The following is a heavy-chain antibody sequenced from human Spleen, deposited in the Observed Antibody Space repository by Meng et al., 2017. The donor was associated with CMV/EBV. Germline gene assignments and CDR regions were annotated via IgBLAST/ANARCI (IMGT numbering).Heavy chain of an antibody. D-gene: IGHD2-21*01. CDR2: ISWNSDSI. Sequence: SLRLSCAASGFTFDVYAMPWVRQAPGKGLEWVSGISWNSDSIGYADSVKGRFTIYRDNAKNSLYLQMNSLRAEDTALYSCAKDIVGANSPGAIHAFDIWGQTTMVTVSS. J-gene: IGHJ3*02. CDR1: GFTFDVYA. CDR3: AKDIVGANSPGAIHAFDI. V-gene: IGHV3-9*01.